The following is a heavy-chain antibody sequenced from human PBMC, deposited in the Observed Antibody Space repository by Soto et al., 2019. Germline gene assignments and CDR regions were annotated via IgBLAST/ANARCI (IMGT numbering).Heavy chain of an antibody. D-gene: IGHD6-13*01. CDR2: VYYTGVT. Sequence: QVKLEESGPGLVKPSETLSLTCTVSGGSLNTDSSYWTWVRQPPGGGLEYLGYVYYTGVTNYNPSLKSRVTISLDMSKSQFFLTLSSVTPAGTAPYYCARVLDSRWYVELWSRGTLVTVSS. CDR3: ARVLDSRWYVEL. J-gene: IGHJ2*01. V-gene: IGHV4-61*01. CDR1: GGSLNTDSSY.